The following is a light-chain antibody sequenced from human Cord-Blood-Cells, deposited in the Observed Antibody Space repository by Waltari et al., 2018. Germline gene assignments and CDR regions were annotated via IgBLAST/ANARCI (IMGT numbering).Light chain of an antibody. CDR2: EVS. V-gene: IGLV2-8*01. CDR3: SSYAGSNNFV. Sequence: QSALTQPPPASGSPGQSVTISCTGPSSDVGGYNYVSWYQQHPGKAPKLIIYEVSKRPAGVPDRCSGSKPGTTAALTVSVLQAEDEADYYCSSYAGSNNFVFGTGTKVTV. CDR1: SSDVGGYNY. J-gene: IGLJ1*01.